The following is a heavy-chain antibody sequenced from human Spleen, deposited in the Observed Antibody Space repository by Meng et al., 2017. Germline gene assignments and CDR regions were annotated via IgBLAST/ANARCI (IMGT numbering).Heavy chain of an antibody. CDR2: INPNSGGT. Sequence: ASVKVSCKASGYTFTGYYMHGVRQAPGQGLEWMGWINPNSGGTNYAQKFQGRVTMTRDTSISTAYMVLSRLRSDDTAVYYCARLKYYYASGSSKNPPPHAFDIWGQGTMVTVSS. CDR1: GYTFTGYY. J-gene: IGHJ3*02. V-gene: IGHV1-2*02. CDR3: ARLKYYYASGSSKNPPPHAFDI. D-gene: IGHD3-10*01.